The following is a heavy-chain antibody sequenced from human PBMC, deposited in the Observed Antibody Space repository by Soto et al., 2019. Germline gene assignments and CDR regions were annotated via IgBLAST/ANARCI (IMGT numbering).Heavy chain of an antibody. CDR1: GGSISSGGYT. CDR2: IYHSGST. CDR3: ARLEIGNYWYFDL. D-gene: IGHD3-22*01. J-gene: IGHJ2*01. V-gene: IGHV4-30-2*01. Sequence: QLQLQESGSGLVKPSQTLSLTCAVSGGSISSGGYTWSWIRQPPGKGLEWIGYIYHSGSTYYNPALKNRVPIAVDRSPNHFSLKLSSVTAADTPVYYCARLEIGNYWYFDLWGRGTLVTVSS.